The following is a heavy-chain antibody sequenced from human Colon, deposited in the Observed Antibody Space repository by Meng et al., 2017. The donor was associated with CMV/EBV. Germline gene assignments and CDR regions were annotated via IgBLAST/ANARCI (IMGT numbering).Heavy chain of an antibody. Sequence: GESLKISCAASGFSFSDYEMNWVRQAPGKGLEWVSYIGSRITTIYYADSVKGRFTISRDNAKNSLYLQMNSLRAEDTAVYFCARLSRGSGSYYHPVDYYGMDVWGQGTTVTVSS. V-gene: IGHV3-48*03. CDR2: IGSRITTI. J-gene: IGHJ6*02. CDR1: GFSFSDYE. D-gene: IGHD3-10*01. CDR3: ARLSRGSGSYYHPVDYYGMDV.